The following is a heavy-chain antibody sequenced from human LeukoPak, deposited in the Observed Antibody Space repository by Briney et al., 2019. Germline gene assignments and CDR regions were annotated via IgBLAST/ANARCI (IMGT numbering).Heavy chain of an antibody. CDR2: INHSGST. J-gene: IGHJ3*02. Sequence: SETLSLTCAVYGGSFSGYYWSWIRQPPGKGLEWIGEINHSGSTNYNPSLKSRDTISVDTSKNQFSLKLSSVTAADTAVYYCATRREPRERTRGATGGGRYAFDIWGQGTMVTVSS. D-gene: IGHD3-16*01. V-gene: IGHV4-34*01. CDR3: ATRREPRERTRGATGGGRYAFDI. CDR1: GGSFSGYY.